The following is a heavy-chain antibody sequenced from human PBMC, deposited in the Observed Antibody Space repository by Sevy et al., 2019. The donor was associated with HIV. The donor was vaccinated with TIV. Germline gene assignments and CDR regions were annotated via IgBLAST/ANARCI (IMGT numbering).Heavy chain of an antibody. CDR1: GFSISSGYY. Sequence: SETLSLTCTVSGFSISSGYYWGWIRQSPEKGLEWIGNIYHSGRTYYKPSLKSRVTISVDTSKNQFSLKLISVTAADTAGYYCARARAGDRLDYYGMDVWGQGTTVTVSS. V-gene: IGHV4-38-2*02. J-gene: IGHJ6*02. CDR2: IYHSGRT. D-gene: IGHD2-21*02. CDR3: ARARAGDRLDYYGMDV.